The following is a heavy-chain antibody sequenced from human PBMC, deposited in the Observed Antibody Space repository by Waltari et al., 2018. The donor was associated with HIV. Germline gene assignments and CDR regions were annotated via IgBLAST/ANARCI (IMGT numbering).Heavy chain of an antibody. Sequence: QVQLQESGPGLVKPSETLSLTCNVPSDAIKNDYLNWIRQPPGKELEWIGYISYSGSTKYGPLKSRVTLSMVSSKNQFSLKLRSVTAADTAVYFCARGRRWLQFHGHYYFDYWGQGTLVTVSS. CDR2: ISYSGST. J-gene: IGHJ4*02. CDR3: ARGRRWLQFHGHYYFDY. V-gene: IGHV4-59*01. CDR1: SDAIKNDY. D-gene: IGHD3-10*01.